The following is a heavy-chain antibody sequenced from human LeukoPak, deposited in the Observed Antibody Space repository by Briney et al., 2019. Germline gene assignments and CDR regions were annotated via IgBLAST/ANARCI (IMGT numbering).Heavy chain of an antibody. Sequence: VQPGGSLRLSCTASGFTFSSYSMNWVRQAPGKGLDWVSTISVGHSTNYAGSVKGRFTISRDNSINTLYLQMNSLRAEDTAVYYCVNRDGGWLQSSGMDVWGQGTTVTVSS. V-gene: IGHV3-23*01. CDR2: ISVGHST. J-gene: IGHJ6*02. CDR1: GFTFSSYS. D-gene: IGHD5-24*01. CDR3: VNRDGGWLQSSGMDV.